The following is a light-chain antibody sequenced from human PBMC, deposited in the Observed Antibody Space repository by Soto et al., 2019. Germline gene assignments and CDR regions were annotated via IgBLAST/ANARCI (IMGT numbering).Light chain of an antibody. CDR2: EVT. J-gene: IGLJ1*01. CDR1: RRDVGGYNY. CDR3: SSYTISNTLPFV. V-gene: IGLV2-14*01. Sequence: QSALTQPASVSGSPGQSTTISCTGTRRDVGGYNYVSWYQQYPGKSPKLLIYEVTHRPSGVSNRFSGSKSGNTASLTISGLQAEDEADYYCSSYTISNTLPFVFGTGTKVTVL.